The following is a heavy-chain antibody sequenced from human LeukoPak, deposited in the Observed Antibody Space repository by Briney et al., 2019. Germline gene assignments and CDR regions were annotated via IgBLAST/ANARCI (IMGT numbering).Heavy chain of an antibody. D-gene: IGHD3-10*01. CDR3: ARDVTAMARGYYYGMDV. J-gene: IGHJ6*04. Sequence: ASVKVSCKASGYTFTSYGISWVRQAPGQGLEWMGWISAYNGNTNYAQKLQGRVTMTTDTSTSTAYMELRSLRSDDTAVYYCARDVTAMARGYYYGMDVWGKGTTVTVSS. V-gene: IGHV1-18*04. CDR2: ISAYNGNT. CDR1: GYTFTSYG.